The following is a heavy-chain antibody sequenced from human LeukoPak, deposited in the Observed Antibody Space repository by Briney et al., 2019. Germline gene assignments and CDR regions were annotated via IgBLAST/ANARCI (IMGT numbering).Heavy chain of an antibody. J-gene: IGHJ4*02. CDR3: ARNAGYSDLNY. D-gene: IGHD3-22*01. CDR1: GDSFSSNNY. Sequence: ASETLSLTCTVSGDSFSSNNYWTWVRQPPGKGLEWIGEIYRSGATNYNPSLRGRVTVSLDKSKNQFSLRLNSVTAADTAIYYCARNAGYSDLNYWGQGVLVTVSS. V-gene: IGHV4-4*02. CDR2: IYRSGAT.